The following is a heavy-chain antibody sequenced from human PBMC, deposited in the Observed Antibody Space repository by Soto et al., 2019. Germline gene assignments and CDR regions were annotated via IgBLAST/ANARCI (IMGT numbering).Heavy chain of an antibody. V-gene: IGHV4-59*01. D-gene: IGHD3-10*01. CDR3: ARTGYYGSGSYFVY. J-gene: IGHJ4*02. Sequence: SETLSLTCTVSGGSISSYYWSWIRQPPGKGLEWIGYIYYSGSTNYNPSLKSRVTISVDTSKNQFSLKLSSVTAADTAVYYCARTGYYGSGSYFVYWGQGTLVTVSS. CDR2: IYYSGST. CDR1: GGSISSYY.